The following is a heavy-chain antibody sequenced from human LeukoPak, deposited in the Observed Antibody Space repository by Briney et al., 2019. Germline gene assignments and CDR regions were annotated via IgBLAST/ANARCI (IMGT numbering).Heavy chain of an antibody. CDR2: IYPGDSDT. D-gene: IGHD3-10*01. Sequence: GESLKISCKGSGYSFTSYWIGWVRQMPGKGLEWMGIIYPGDSDTRYSPSFQGQVTISADKSISTAYLQWSSLEASDTAMYYCARLGYYYGSGRKAKITYYYYYYMDVWGKGTTVTDSS. J-gene: IGHJ6*03. CDR3: ARLGYYYGSGRKAKITYYYYYYMDV. V-gene: IGHV5-51*01. CDR1: GYSFTSYW.